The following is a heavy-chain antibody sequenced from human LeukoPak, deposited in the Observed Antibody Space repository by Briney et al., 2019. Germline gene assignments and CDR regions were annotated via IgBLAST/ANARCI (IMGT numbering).Heavy chain of an antibody. V-gene: IGHV4-38-2*02. J-gene: IGHJ5*02. CDR2: IYHSGST. CDR1: GYSISSGYY. CDR3: ARDKKNGYFDP. Sequence: SETLSLTCTVSGYSISSGYYWGWIRQPPGKGLEWIGSIYHSGSTYYNPSLKSRVTISVDTSKNQFSLELSSVTAADTAVYYCARDKKNGYFDPWGQGTLVTVSS. D-gene: IGHD2-2*03.